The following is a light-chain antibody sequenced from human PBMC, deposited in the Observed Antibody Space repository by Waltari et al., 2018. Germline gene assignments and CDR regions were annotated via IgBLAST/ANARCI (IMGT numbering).Light chain of an antibody. CDR2: VNRDGSH. CDR3: QTWGTHMQV. V-gene: IGLV4-69*01. Sequence: QLVLTQSPSASGSLGASVKFTCSLTGEYSAYAIAWHQQQPEQGPRYLMTVNRDGSHNRGDGIPERFSGSSAGSERYLIISRLQSEDEADYFCQTWGTHMQVFGTGTKLTVL. J-gene: IGLJ2*01. CDR1: GEYSAYA.